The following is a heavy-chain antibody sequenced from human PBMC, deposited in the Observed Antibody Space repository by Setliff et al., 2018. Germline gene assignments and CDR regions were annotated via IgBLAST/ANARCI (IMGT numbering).Heavy chain of an antibody. CDR1: GFTFSTYE. J-gene: IGHJ5*02. D-gene: IGHD6-25*01. Sequence: GGSLRLSCVASGFTFSTYEMNWVRQAPGKGLEWISYISSSAITTYYADSVKGRFTISRDNAKNSLYLHMNNLRADDTAVFYCVPGRGSWGQGALVTVSS. CDR2: ISSSAITT. CDR3: VPGRGS. V-gene: IGHV3-48*03.